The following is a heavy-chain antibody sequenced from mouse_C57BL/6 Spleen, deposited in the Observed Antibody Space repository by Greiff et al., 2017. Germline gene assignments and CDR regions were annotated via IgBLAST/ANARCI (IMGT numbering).Heavy chain of an antibody. CDR3: ARCPIYDGYYAWYFDV. Sequence: QVQLQQSGAELMKPGASVKLSCKATGYTFTGYWIEWVKQRPGHGLEWIGEILPGSGSTNYNEKFKGKATFTADTSSNTAYMQLSSLTTEDSAIYYCARCPIYDGYYAWYFDVWGTGTTVTVSS. CDR1: GYTFTGYW. V-gene: IGHV1-9*01. D-gene: IGHD2-3*01. CDR2: ILPGSGST. J-gene: IGHJ1*03.